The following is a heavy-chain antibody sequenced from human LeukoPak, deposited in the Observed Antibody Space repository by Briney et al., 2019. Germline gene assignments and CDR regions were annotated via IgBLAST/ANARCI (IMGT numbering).Heavy chain of an antibody. V-gene: IGHV4-34*01. J-gene: IGHJ4*02. CDR1: GGSFSGYY. CDR3: ASLGATVTNFDY. CDR2: INHSGST. D-gene: IGHD4-17*01. Sequence: SETLSLTCAVYGGSFSGYYWSWIRQPPGKGLEWIGEINHSGSTNYNPSLKSRATISVDTSKNQFSLKLSSVTAADTAVYYCASLGATVTNFDYWGQGTLVTVSS.